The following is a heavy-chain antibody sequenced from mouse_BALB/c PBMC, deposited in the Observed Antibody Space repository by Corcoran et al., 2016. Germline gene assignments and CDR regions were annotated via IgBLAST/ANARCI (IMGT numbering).Heavy chain of an antibody. CDR3: ARSGFYAMDY. CDR1: GYSFTGYY. Sequence: EVQLQQSGPELVKPGASVKISCKASGYSFTGYYMHWVKQSHVKSLEWIGRINPYNGATSYNQNFKDKASLTVDKSSSTAYMEFHSLTSEDSVVYYCARSGFYAMDYWGQGTSVTVSS. J-gene: IGHJ4*01. V-gene: IGHV1-26*01. CDR2: INPYNGAT.